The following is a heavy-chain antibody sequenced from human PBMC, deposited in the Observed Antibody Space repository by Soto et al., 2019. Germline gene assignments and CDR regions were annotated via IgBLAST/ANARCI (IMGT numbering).Heavy chain of an antibody. V-gene: IGHV3-72*01. CDR1: GFTFSDHY. CDR3: AHLSPGRYSSSKHDAFDI. Sequence: GGSLRLSCAASGFTFSDHYMDWVRQAPGKGLEWVGRTRNKANSYTTEYAASVKGRFTISRDDSKNSLYLQMNSLKTEDTAVYYCAHLSPGRYSSSKHDAFDIWGQGTMVTVSS. J-gene: IGHJ3*02. CDR2: TRNKANSYTT. D-gene: IGHD6-6*01.